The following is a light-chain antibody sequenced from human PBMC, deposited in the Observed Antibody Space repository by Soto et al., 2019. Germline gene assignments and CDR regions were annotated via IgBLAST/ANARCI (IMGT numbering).Light chain of an antibody. J-gene: IGKJ1*01. CDR3: QKYNSYSGT. Sequence: EILMTPSPATLSVSPGERATISCRASQSVSSNLAWYQQKPGQAPRLLIYAVSTRATGIPARFSGSGSGKEFTLTISSLQPDDFATYYCQKYNSYSGTFGQGTKVDI. V-gene: IGKV3-15*01. CDR2: AVS. CDR1: QSVSSN.